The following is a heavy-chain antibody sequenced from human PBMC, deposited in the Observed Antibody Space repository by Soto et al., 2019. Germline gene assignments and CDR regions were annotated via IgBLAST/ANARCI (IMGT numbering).Heavy chain of an antibody. CDR3: TRGYESSVSYCFDL. CDR1: GGSISTYY. D-gene: IGHD3-22*01. V-gene: IGHV4-4*07. Sequence: SETLSLTCTVSGGSISTYYWSWIRQPAGKGPEWIGRFFSTGITDYNASLNSRASMSLDTSKNKFSLNLRSVKAADTAVYYCTRGYESSVSYCFDLWGQGIMVAVSS. J-gene: IGHJ4*02. CDR2: FFSTGIT.